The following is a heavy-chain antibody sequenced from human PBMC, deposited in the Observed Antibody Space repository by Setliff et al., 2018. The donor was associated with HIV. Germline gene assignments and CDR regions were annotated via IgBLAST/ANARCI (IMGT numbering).Heavy chain of an antibody. D-gene: IGHD3-22*01. Sequence: SETLSLTCTVSGGSISSTSYYWGWIRQPPGKGLEWIGYIYYSGSTYYNPSLKSRVTVSLDTSKNQFSLKLSSVTAADTAVYYCARGAYDSGGYFYFPFDYWGQGILVTVSS. J-gene: IGHJ4*02. V-gene: IGHV4-31*03. CDR2: IYYSGST. CDR3: ARGAYDSGGYFYFPFDY. CDR1: GGSISSTSYY.